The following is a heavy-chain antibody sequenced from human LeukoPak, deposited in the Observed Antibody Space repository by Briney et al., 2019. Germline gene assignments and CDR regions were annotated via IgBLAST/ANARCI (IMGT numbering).Heavy chain of an antibody. J-gene: IGHJ3*02. D-gene: IGHD1-26*01. CDR2: IRYDGSKK. Sequence: PGGSLRLSCAASGFTFNNYGMHWVRQAPGKGLEWVALIRYDGSKKYYADSVKGRFTISRDNSKNTLHLQMNSMRTEDTAVYYCAKTTIVGATVDPFDIWGQGTMVTVSS. CDR1: GFTFNNYG. CDR3: AKTTIVGATVDPFDI. V-gene: IGHV3-30*02.